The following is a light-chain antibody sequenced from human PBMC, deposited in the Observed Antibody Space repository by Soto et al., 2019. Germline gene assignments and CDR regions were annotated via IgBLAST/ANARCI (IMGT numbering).Light chain of an antibody. CDR3: QSYDSSLRV. CDR1: SSNIGAGYD. Sequence: QSVLTQPPSVSGAPGQRVTISCTGSSSNIGAGYDVHWYQQLPGTAPKLLIYGNSNRPSGVPDRFSGSKSGTSASLAITGLQAEDEADYHCQSYDSSLRVFGGGTQLTVL. V-gene: IGLV1-40*01. CDR2: GNS. J-gene: IGLJ2*01.